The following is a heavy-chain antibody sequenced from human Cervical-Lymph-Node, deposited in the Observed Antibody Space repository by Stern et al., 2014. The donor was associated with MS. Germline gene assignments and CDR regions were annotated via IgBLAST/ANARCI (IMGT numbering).Heavy chain of an antibody. J-gene: IGHJ4*02. V-gene: IGHV1-46*01. CDR1: GYTLTTYY. Sequence: QVQLAQSGAEVKKPPASLKVSCKASGYTLTTYYMHWVRQAPGQGLEWMGFINPSGSTTKYAQKFQGRVTMTRDTSTSTVYMELSNLRSEDTAVYYCARVLAAGTGINYWGQGTLVTVSS. D-gene: IGHD6-13*01. CDR2: INPSGSTT. CDR3: ARVLAAGTGINY.